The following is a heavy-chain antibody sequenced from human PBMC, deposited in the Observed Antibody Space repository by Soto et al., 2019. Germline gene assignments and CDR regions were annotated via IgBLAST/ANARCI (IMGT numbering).Heavy chain of an antibody. CDR3: VRQGIGNLHGLVDV. V-gene: IGHV4-59*08. CDR2: VYYDGGS. J-gene: IGHJ6*02. CDR1: GGSIDGRN. D-gene: IGHD3-10*01. Sequence: QVQLQESGPGLVKPSETLSLTCTVSGGSIDGRNCAWIRQPPGKGLEWLGYVYYDGGSSYNPSVKSRLNLSMDTSMSQCTLQLRSVTAADTAVYYCVRQGIGNLHGLVDVWGRGTTVTVSS.